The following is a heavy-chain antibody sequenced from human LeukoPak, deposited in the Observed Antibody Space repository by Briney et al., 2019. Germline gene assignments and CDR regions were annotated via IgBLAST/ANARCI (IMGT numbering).Heavy chain of an antibody. CDR3: ASGTSLFIAAAGTAFDI. Sequence: GGSLRLSCAASGFTVSSNYMSWVRQAPGKGLEWVSVIYSGGSTYYADSVKGRFTISRDNSKNTLYLQMNSLRAEDTAVYYCASGTSLFIAAAGTAFDIWGQGTMVTVSS. V-gene: IGHV3-53*01. D-gene: IGHD6-13*01. CDR2: IYSGGST. J-gene: IGHJ3*02. CDR1: GFTVSSNY.